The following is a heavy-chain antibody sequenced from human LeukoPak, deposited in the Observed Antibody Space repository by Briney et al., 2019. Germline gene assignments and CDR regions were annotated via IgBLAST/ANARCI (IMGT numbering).Heavy chain of an antibody. CDR1: GGTFSSYA. J-gene: IGHJ4*02. D-gene: IGHD6-13*01. CDR3: ATGSSPGPNLNY. Sequence: SVKVSCKASGGTFSSYAISWVRQAPGQGLEWMGGIIPIFGTANYAQKFQGRVTITADESTSTAYMELSSLRSEDTAVYYCATGSSPGPNLNYWGQGTLVTISS. V-gene: IGHV1-69*13. CDR2: IIPIFGTA.